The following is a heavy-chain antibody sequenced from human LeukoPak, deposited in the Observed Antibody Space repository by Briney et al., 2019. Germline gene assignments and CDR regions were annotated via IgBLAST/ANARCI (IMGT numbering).Heavy chain of an antibody. CDR2: MNPNSGNT. J-gene: IGHJ4*02. Sequence: GASVKVSCKASGYTFTSYDINWVRQATGQGLEWMGWMNPNSGNTGYAQKFQGRVILTRNTSISNAYMELGSLRSEDTAVYYCARGSRAGSYYNGGESDYWGQGTLVTVSS. CDR1: GYTFTSYD. CDR3: ARGSRAGSYYNGGESDY. D-gene: IGHD3-10*01. V-gene: IGHV1-8*01.